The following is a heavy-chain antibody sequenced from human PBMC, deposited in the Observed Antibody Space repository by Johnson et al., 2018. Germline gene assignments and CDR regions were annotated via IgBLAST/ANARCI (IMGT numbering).Heavy chain of an antibody. Sequence: VQLLESGGGVVQPGRSLRLSCAASGFTVSSNYMSWVRQAPGKGLEWVANIKQEGSEKYYVDSVKGRFTISRDNAKNSLDLKMNSLRAEDTAVYYCVGDAMDTAMERDAFDIWGQGTMVTVSS. CDR2: IKQEGSEK. CDR1: GFTVSSNY. J-gene: IGHJ3*02. D-gene: IGHD5-18*01. CDR3: VGDAMDTAMERDAFDI. V-gene: IGHV3-7*01.